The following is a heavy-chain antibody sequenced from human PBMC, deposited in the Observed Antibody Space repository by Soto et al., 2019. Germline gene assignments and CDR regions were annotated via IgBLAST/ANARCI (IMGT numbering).Heavy chain of an antibody. D-gene: IGHD1-26*01. CDR1: GGSIRNGDYY. CDR3: VTVDLVGAAYYFDY. V-gene: IGHV4-30-4*01. CDR2: VYYSGTT. Sequence: SETLSLTCTVSGGSIRNGDYYWGWIRQPPGKGLEWIGYVYYSGTTYSHPSLNSRVSISVDTSENQFSLRLTSVTAADTAVYYCVTVDLVGAAYYFDYWGPGTLVTVSS. J-gene: IGHJ4*02.